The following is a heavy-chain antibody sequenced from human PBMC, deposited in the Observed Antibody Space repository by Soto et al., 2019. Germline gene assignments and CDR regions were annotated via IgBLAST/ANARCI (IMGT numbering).Heavy chain of an antibody. J-gene: IGHJ4*02. CDR2: INPSGGSP. D-gene: IGHD2-8*01. CDR1: GYTFTDYY. Sequence: QVQLVQSGAEVKKPGASVKVSCKASGYTFTDYYIHWVRQAPGQGLEWMGMINPSGGSPDYAQKFRGRVTMTRDTSTGTVYMELSSLRSEVTAVYYCARPPFPGCIDAVCYPFDYWGQGTLVTVSS. V-gene: IGHV1-46*01. CDR3: ARPPFPGCIDAVCYPFDY.